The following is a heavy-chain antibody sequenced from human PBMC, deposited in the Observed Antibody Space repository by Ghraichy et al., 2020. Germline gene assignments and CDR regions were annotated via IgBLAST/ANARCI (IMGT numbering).Heavy chain of an antibody. Sequence: SETLSLTCTVSGDSVTSINYYWGWIRQPPGKGLEWIGSFYYGETTYYNPSLQSRVTISGDASKNQFSLKLASVTAADTALYYCATLIPIADLSAAILRGFDYWGQGIPLIVSS. J-gene: IGHJ4*02. CDR3: ATLIPIADLSAAILRGFDY. CDR2: FYYGETT. V-gene: IGHV4-39*01. D-gene: IGHD2-2*02. CDR1: GDSVTSINYY.